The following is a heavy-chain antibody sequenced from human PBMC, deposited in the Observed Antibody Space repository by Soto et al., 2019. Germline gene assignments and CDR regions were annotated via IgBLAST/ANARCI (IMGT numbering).Heavy chain of an antibody. J-gene: IGHJ6*02. Sequence: EVQLLESGGGLVLPGGSLRLSCAASGFTFSSYAMSWVRQAPGKGLEWVSAISGSGGSTYYADSVKGRFTISRDNSKNTLYLQMNSLRAEDTAVYYCAKGIVVVPAASYYYYYGMDVWGQGTTVTVSS. CDR3: AKGIVVVPAASYYYYYGMDV. CDR1: GFTFSSYA. CDR2: ISGSGGST. V-gene: IGHV3-23*01. D-gene: IGHD2-2*01.